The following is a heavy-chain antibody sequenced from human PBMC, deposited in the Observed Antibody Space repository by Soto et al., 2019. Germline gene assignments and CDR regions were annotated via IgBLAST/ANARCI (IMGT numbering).Heavy chain of an antibody. V-gene: IGHV1-69*13. Sequence: VASVKVSCKASGGTFSSYAISWVRQAPGQGLEWMGGIIPIFGTANYAQKFQGRVTITADESTSTAYMELSSLRSEDTAVSYCAREPYSVGTAMVTHPPLRDWGQATLVTVSS. CDR2: IIPIFGTA. CDR3: AREPYSVGTAMVTHPPLRD. D-gene: IGHD5-18*01. CDR1: GGTFSSYA. J-gene: IGHJ4*02.